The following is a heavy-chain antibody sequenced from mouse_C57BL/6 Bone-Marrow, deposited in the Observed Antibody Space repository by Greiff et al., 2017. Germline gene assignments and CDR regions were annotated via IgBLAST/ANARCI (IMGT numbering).Heavy chain of an antibody. Sequence: QVQLQPPGAELVKPGASVKLSCKASGYTFTSYWLHWVQPRPGQGLEWIGMIQPTRGSNNSNEKFKSKATLTVDKSSSTVSMQLSSLKYEDSAVYYCGLGRYYFDYWGQGTTLTVSS. CDR3: GLGRYYFDY. V-gene: IGHV1-64*01. CDR1: GYTFTSYW. J-gene: IGHJ2*01. D-gene: IGHD4-1*01. CDR2: IQPTRGSN.